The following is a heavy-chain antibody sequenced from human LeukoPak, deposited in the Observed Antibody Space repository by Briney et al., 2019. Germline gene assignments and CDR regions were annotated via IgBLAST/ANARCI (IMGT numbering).Heavy chain of an antibody. CDR1: GYTFTSYG. CDR2: ISAYNGNT. J-gene: IGHJ6*02. D-gene: IGHD3-10*01. CDR3: ARDPWFGELFGPPYYYYGMDV. Sequence: ASVKVSCKASGYTFTSYGISWVRQAPGQGLEWMGWISAYNGNTNYAQKLQGRVTMTTDTSTSTAYMELRSLRSDDTAVYYCARDPWFGELFGPPYYYYGMDVWGQGTTVTVSS. V-gene: IGHV1-18*01.